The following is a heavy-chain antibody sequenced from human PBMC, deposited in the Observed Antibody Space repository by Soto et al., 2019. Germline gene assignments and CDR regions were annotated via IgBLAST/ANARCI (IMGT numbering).Heavy chain of an antibody. Sequence: SETLSLTCAVYGGSFSGYYWSWIRQPPGKGLEWIGEINHSGSTNYNPSLKSRVTISVDTSKNQFSLKLSSVTAADTAVYYCARDSGSYPGRLDYWGQGTLVTVS. CDR1: GGSFSGYY. J-gene: IGHJ4*02. CDR2: INHSGST. D-gene: IGHD1-26*01. V-gene: IGHV4-34*01. CDR3: ARDSGSYPGRLDY.